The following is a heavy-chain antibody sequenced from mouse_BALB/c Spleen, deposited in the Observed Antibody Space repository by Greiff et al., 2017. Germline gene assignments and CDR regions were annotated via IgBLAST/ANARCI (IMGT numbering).Heavy chain of an antibody. Sequence: QVQLKESGPGLVAPSQSLSITCTVSGFSLTGYGVNWVRQPPGKGLEWLGMIWGDGSTDYNSALKSRLSISKDNSKSQVFLKMNSLQTDDTARYYCAREEGKEYGNYGWYFDVWGAGTTVTVSS. V-gene: IGHV2-6-7*01. CDR3: AREEGKEYGNYGWYFDV. J-gene: IGHJ1*01. CDR2: IWGDGST. D-gene: IGHD2-10*02. CDR1: GFSLTGYG.